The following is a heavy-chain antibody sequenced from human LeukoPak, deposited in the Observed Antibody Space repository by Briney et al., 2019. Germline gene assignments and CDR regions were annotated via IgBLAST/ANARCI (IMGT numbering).Heavy chain of an antibody. CDR2: IYTSGST. CDR1: GGSISSATYY. V-gene: IGHV4-61*02. CDR3: ASEYCSGDSCEGGHFDY. J-gene: IGHJ4*02. Sequence: SETLSLTCTVSGGSISSATYYWNWIRQPAGKGLEWIGRIYTSGSTNYNPSLKSRVTISVDTSNNQVSLKLSSVTAADTAIYYCASEYCSGDSCEGGHFDYWGQGTLVTVSS. D-gene: IGHD2-15*01.